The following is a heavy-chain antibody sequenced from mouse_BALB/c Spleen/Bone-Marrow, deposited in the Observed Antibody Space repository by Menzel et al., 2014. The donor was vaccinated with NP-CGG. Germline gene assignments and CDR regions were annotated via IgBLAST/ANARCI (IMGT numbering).Heavy chain of an antibody. D-gene: IGHD2-14*01. CDR1: GFTFSSFG. V-gene: IGHV5-17*02. J-gene: IGHJ2*01. Sequence: EVKLVESGGGLVQPGGSRKLSCAASGFTFSSFGMHWVRQAPEKGLEWVAYISSGSSTIYYADTEKGRFTISRDNPKNTLFLQMTSLRSEDTAMYYCARDVPLYDVGYFDYWGQGTTLTVSS. CDR3: ARDVPLYDVGYFDY. CDR2: ISSGSSTI.